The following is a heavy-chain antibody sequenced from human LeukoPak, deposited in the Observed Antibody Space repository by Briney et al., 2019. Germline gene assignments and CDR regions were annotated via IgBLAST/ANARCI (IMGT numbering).Heavy chain of an antibody. CDR2: INPNSGGT. CDR1: GYTFTGYY. CDR3: ARDLVVGADGFDY. Sequence: ASVKVSCKASGYTFTGYYMHWVRQAPGQGLEWMGWINPNSGGTNYAQKFQGRVTMTRDTSISTAYMELSRLRSDDTAVYYCARDLVVGADGFDYWGQGTLVTVSS. J-gene: IGHJ4*02. V-gene: IGHV1-2*02. D-gene: IGHD1-26*01.